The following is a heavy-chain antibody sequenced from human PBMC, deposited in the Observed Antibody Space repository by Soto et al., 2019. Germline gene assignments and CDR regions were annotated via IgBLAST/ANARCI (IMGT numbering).Heavy chain of an antibody. Sequence: GASVKVSCKASGGTFSSYAISWVRQAPGQGLEWMGGIIPIFGTANYAQKFQGRVTITADESTRTAYMELKSLRSDDTAVYYCAREGYYSGSGSYSPPRYYGMDVWGQGTTVTVSS. V-gene: IGHV1-69*13. CDR2: IIPIFGTA. CDR1: GGTFSSYA. CDR3: AREGYYSGSGSYSPPRYYGMDV. D-gene: IGHD3-10*01. J-gene: IGHJ6*02.